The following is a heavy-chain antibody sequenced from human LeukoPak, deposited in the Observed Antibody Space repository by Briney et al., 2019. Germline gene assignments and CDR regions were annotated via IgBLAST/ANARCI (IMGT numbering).Heavy chain of an antibody. Sequence: SGGSLRLSCAASGFTFSSYVMHWVRQAPGKGLEWVAIISYDGSNEYYADSVKGRFTISRDNSKNTLYLQMNSLRAADTAAYYCARAGYGDSDFDYWGQGTLVTVSS. V-gene: IGHV3-30*04. CDR1: GFTFSSYV. CDR3: ARAGYGDSDFDY. CDR2: ISYDGSNE. J-gene: IGHJ4*02. D-gene: IGHD4-17*01.